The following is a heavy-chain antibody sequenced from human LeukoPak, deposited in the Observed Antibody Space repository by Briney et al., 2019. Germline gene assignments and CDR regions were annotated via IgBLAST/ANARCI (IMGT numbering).Heavy chain of an antibody. V-gene: IGHV4-34*01. Sequence: SETLSLTCTVSGGSISGYYWSWIRQPPGKGLEWIGEINHSGSTNYNPSLKSRVTISVDTSKNQFSLKLSSVTAADTAVYYCARDHSSSPNYYYYGMDVWGQGTTVTVSS. J-gene: IGHJ6*02. CDR3: ARDHSSSPNYYYYGMDV. CDR1: GGSISGYY. D-gene: IGHD6-13*01. CDR2: INHSGST.